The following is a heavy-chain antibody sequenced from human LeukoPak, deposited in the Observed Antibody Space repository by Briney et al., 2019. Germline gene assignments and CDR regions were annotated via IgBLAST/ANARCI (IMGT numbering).Heavy chain of an antibody. D-gene: IGHD5-18*01. Sequence: SETLSLTCTVSGGSISSSNYYWDWIRQPPGKGLEWIGNIFYSGNTYYNPSLKSRVTISVDTSKNQFSLRLSSVTAADTAVYYCARLGGYSYGSSYYFDYWGQGTLVTVSS. V-gene: IGHV4-39*01. CDR3: ARLGGYSYGSSYYFDY. J-gene: IGHJ4*02. CDR2: IFYSGNT. CDR1: GGSISSSNYY.